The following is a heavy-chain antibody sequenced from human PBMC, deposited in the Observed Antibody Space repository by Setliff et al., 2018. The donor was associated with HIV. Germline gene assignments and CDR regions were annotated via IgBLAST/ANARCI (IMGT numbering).Heavy chain of an antibody. V-gene: IGHV1-18*01. CDR1: GYTISAHG. Sequence: ASVKVFCKASGYTISAHGVSWVRHAPGHGLEWMGWISGDNGDTKYSQRFQGRLTMTTETSTNTAYMELRSLRSDDTAVYYCAIDGLSYNILPGSIAYFHSGMDVWGQGTTVTVSS. CDR2: ISGDNGDT. D-gene: IGHD3-9*01. CDR3: AIDGLSYNILPGSIAYFHSGMDV. J-gene: IGHJ6*02.